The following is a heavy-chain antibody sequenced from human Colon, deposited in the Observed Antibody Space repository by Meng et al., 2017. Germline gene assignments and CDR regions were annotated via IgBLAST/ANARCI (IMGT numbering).Heavy chain of an antibody. CDR1: GGSIDRGDFY. CDR2: IYHSGDT. CDR3: ATKERRDGANWDN. J-gene: IGHJ4*02. Sequence: QVQLQESGPGLVKPSQTLSLTCTVSGGSIDRGDFYWGWIRQSPGKGLEWIGYIYHSGDTYYNPSLKSRITISMDMSQNQFSLKVHSVTAADTAMYYCATKERRDGANWDNWGRGILVTVSS. D-gene: IGHD5-24*01. V-gene: IGHV4-30-4*01.